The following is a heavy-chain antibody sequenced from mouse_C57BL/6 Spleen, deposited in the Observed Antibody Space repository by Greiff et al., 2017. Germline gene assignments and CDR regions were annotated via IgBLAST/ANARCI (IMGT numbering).Heavy chain of an antibody. V-gene: IGHV5-6*02. Sequence: EVKLEESGGDLVKPGGSLKLSCAASGFTFSSYGMSWVRQTPDKRPEWVATISSGGSYTYYPDSVKGRFTISRDNAKNTLYLQMSSLKSEATAMYYYARHGYSNPKWFAYWGQGTLVTVSA. CDR2: ISSGGSYT. D-gene: IGHD2-5*01. CDR3: ARHGYSNPKWFAY. CDR1: GFTFSSYG. J-gene: IGHJ3*01.